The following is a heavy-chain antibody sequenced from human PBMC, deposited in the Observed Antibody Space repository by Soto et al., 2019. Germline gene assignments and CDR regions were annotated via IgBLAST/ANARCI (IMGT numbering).Heavy chain of an antibody. J-gene: IGHJ4*02. V-gene: IGHV3-33*01. CDR3: ASARAYSSSWYVDT. Sequence: PGGSLRLSCAASGFTFSSYGMHWVRQAPGKGMEWVAIIWYDGSNKYYADSVKGRFTISRDNSKNTLYLQMNSLRAEDTAVYYCASARAYSSSWYVDTWGQGT. D-gene: IGHD6-13*01. CDR2: IWYDGSNK. CDR1: GFTFSSYG.